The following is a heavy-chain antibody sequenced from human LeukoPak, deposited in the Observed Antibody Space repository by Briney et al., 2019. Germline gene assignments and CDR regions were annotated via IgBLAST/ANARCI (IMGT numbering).Heavy chain of an antibody. J-gene: IGHJ5*02. Sequence: PSETLSLTCAVYGGSFSGYYWSWTRQPPGKGLEWIGEINHSGRTNYNPSPKSRVAISVDTSKSQFALELRSVTAADTAVYYGARHPPGYYYCSTNWFDPWGQGTLVTVSS. CDR3: ARHPPGYYYCSTNWFDP. CDR2: INHSGRT. V-gene: IGHV4-34*01. CDR1: GGSFSGYY. D-gene: IGHD3-10*01.